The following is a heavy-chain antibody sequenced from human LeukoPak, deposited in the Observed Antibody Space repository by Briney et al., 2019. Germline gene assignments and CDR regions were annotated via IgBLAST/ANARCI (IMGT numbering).Heavy chain of an antibody. V-gene: IGHV4-38-2*02. D-gene: IGHD1-26*01. CDR1: GYSISSGYY. Sequence: SETLSLTCTVSGYSISSGYYWGWIRQPPGKGLEWIGSIYHSGSTYYNPSLKSRVTISVDTSKNQFSLKLSSVTAADTAVYYCARVPTRAVDVWGKGTTVTVSS. CDR2: IYHSGST. CDR3: ARVPTRAVDV. J-gene: IGHJ6*04.